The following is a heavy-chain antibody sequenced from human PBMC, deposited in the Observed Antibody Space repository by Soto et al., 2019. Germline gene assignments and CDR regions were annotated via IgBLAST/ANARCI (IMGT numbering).Heavy chain of an antibody. CDR1: GGSISSGGSY. J-gene: IGHJ4*02. CDR3: VRYCSATKCPVDD. V-gene: IGHV4-30-4*01. CDR2: IYYSGNT. D-gene: IGHD2-2*01. Sequence: SETLSLTCTVSGGSISSGGSYWGWIRQPPGKGLEWIGYIYYSGNTILNPSLRSRVTLSVDTSKNQFSVNLSSVTAADTAVYYCVRYCSATKCPVDDWGQGTLVTVSS.